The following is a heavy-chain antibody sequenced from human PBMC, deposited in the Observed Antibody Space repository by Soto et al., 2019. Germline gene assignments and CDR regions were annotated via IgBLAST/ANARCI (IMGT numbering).Heavy chain of an antibody. CDR2: VSGSGDST. J-gene: IGHJ4*02. V-gene: IGHV3-23*01. D-gene: IGHD2-15*01. CDR1: GFTFSSYA. CDR3: AKDYSGSGGSLYYFDC. Sequence: PGGSLRLSCAASGFTFSSYAMSWVRQAPEKGLEWVSAVSGSGDSTSYADSVKGRFTISRDNSKNTLYLQMDSLRAEDTAVYYCAKDYSGSGGSLYYFDCWGQGTLVTVSS.